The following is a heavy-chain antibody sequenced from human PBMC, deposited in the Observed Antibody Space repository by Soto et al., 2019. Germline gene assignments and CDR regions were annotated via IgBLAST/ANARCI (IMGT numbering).Heavy chain of an antibody. CDR3: ARGPFNYYDSSGYYRYYYYYGMDV. CDR1: GGSFSGYY. CDR2: INHSGST. Sequence: SETLSLTCAVYGGSFSGYYWSWIRQPPGKGLEGSGEINHSGSTNYNPSLKSRVTISVDTSKNQFSLKLSSVTAADTAVYYCARGPFNYYDSSGYYRYYYYYGMDVWGQGTTVTVSS. J-gene: IGHJ6*02. V-gene: IGHV4-34*01. D-gene: IGHD3-22*01.